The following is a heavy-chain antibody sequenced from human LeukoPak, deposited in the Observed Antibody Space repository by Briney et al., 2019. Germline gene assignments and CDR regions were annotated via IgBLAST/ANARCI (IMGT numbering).Heavy chain of an antibody. Sequence: KVSCKASGGTFSSYAISWVRQAPGQGLEWMGGVIPIFGTANYTQKFQGRVTITTDESTSTAYMELSSLRSEDTAVYYCARAETFNGSYFTFDYWGQGTLVTVSS. CDR1: GGTFSSYA. CDR2: VIPIFGTA. CDR3: ARAETFNGSYFTFDY. D-gene: IGHD1-26*01. V-gene: IGHV1-69*05. J-gene: IGHJ4*02.